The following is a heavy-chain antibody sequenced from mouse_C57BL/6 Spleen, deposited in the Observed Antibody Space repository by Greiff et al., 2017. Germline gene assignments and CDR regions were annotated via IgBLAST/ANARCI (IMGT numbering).Heavy chain of an antibody. J-gene: IGHJ4*01. CDR2: IDPSDSYT. V-gene: IGHV1-50*01. Sequence: QVQLQQSGAELVKPGASVKLSCKASGYTFTSYWMQWVKQRPGQGLEWIGEIDPSDSYTNYNQKFKGKATLTVDPSSSTAYMQLSSLTSEDSAVYYCARAGTLYAMDYWGQGTSVTVSS. CDR1: GYTFTSYW. CDR3: ARAGTLYAMDY. D-gene: IGHD3-3*01.